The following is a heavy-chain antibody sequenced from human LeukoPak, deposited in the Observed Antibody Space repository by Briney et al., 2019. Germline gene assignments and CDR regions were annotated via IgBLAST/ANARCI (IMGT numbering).Heavy chain of an antibody. D-gene: IGHD1-1*01. CDR1: GFTFSSYW. Sequence: GGSLRLSCAASGFTFSSYWMSWVRQAPGKGLEWVANIKQDGSGKYYVDSVKGRFTISRDNAKNSLYLQMNSLRAEDTAVYYCAKDPSRHHDKDYYYYMDVWGKGTTVTISS. CDR3: AKDPSRHHDKDYYYYMDV. J-gene: IGHJ6*03. CDR2: IKQDGSGK. V-gene: IGHV3-7*01.